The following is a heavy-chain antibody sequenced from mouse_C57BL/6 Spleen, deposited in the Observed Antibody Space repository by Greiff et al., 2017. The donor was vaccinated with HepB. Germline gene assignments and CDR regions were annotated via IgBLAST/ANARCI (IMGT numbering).Heavy chain of an antibody. J-gene: IGHJ2*01. CDR3: ASWSRGGFDY. D-gene: IGHD1-1*01. CDR1: GYAFSSYW. Sequence: VKLMESGAELVKPGASVKISCKASGYAFSSYWMNWVKQRPGKGLEWIGQIYPGDGDTNYNGKFKGKATLTADKSSSTAYMQLSSLTSEDSAVYFCASWSRGGFDYWGQGTTLTVSS. CDR2: IYPGDGDT. V-gene: IGHV1-80*01.